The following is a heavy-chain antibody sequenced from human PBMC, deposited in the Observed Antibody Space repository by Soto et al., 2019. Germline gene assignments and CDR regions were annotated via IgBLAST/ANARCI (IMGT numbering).Heavy chain of an antibody. CDR3: ARAWSWNWFDP. CDR2: IYHSGST. V-gene: IGHV4-30-2*01. Sequence: SETLSLTCAVSGGSISSGGYSWSWIRQPPGKGLEWIGYIYHSGSTYYNPSLKSRVTISVDRSKNQFSLKLSSVTATDTAVYYCARAWSWNWFDPWGQGTLVTVSS. D-gene: IGHD1-26*01. J-gene: IGHJ5*02. CDR1: GGSISSGGYS.